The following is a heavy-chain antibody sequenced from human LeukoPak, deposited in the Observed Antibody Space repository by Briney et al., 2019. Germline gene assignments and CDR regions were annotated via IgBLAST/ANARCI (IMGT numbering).Heavy chain of an antibody. Sequence: GPSVTVSCKVSGHTLTSYDINWARHASGQGLEWMGCMTHNIGNTGTAQKFTGRVTMNRNTSRSRAYMELSSLRSEDTAVYYCGRGLSFPGGQGTLVTVSS. D-gene: IGHD2-15*01. J-gene: IGHJ5*02. CDR1: GHTLTSYD. V-gene: IGHV1-8*01. CDR2: MTHNIGNT. CDR3: GRGLSFP.